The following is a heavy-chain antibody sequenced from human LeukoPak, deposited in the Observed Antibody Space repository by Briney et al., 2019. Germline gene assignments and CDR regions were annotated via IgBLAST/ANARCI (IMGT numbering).Heavy chain of an antibody. V-gene: IGHV4-61*02. Sequence: PSETLSLTCTVSGGSITSDVHYWNWIRQSAEKGLEWIERVHTTGSLDYNPSLKSRVTISIDTSSNHFSLMMDSVTTTDTAVYYCARGTKSPRTTVLTSFWYFDLWGRGTLVTVSS. J-gene: IGHJ2*01. CDR2: VHTTGSL. D-gene: IGHD4-17*01. CDR1: GGSITSDVHY. CDR3: ARGTKSPRTTVLTSFWYFDL.